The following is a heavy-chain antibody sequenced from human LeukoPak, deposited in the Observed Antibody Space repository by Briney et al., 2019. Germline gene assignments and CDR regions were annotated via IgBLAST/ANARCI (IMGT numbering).Heavy chain of an antibody. V-gene: IGHV3-66*01. CDR3: ARVQGETLPTNAFDI. D-gene: IGHD5-12*01. CDR1: GFTVSTNY. Sequence: GGSLRPSCAASGFTVSTNYMSWVRQAPGKGLEWVSVIYSGGSTYYADSVKGRFTISRDNSKNTLYLQMNSLRAEDTAVYYCARVQGETLPTNAFDIWGQGTMVTVSS. CDR2: IYSGGST. J-gene: IGHJ3*02.